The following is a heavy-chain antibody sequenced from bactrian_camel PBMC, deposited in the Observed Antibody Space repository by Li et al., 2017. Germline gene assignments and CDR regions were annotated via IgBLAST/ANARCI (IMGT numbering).Heavy chain of an antibody. Sequence: HVQLVESGGGSVQAGDSLTLSCRYSGYNVNSDCLAWFRQAPGKEREGVVLLNSLSRGAVYADSVKGRFTISQDNAKNTVSLQMNMVTPSDTGLYWCAAAEGSWYGVYKHWAQGTQVTVS. D-gene: IGHD6*01. V-gene: IGHV3S6*01. CDR1: GYNVNSDC. CDR3: AAAEGSWYGVYKH. J-gene: IGHJ4*01. CDR2: NSLSRGA.